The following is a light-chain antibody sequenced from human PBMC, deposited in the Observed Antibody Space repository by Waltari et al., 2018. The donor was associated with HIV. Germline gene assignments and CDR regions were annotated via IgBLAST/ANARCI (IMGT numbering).Light chain of an antibody. CDR3: NSYTSISTWV. CDR1: SSDVGSYRY. Sequence: QSALTQPASVSGSPGQSITISCTGSSSDVGSYRYVSWYQPHPGKAPKLIIYAVNYRPSGVSNSFAGSKSGNTASLTISGLQAEDEADYYCNSYTSISTWVFGGGTKLTVL. J-gene: IGLJ3*02. V-gene: IGLV2-14*01. CDR2: AVN.